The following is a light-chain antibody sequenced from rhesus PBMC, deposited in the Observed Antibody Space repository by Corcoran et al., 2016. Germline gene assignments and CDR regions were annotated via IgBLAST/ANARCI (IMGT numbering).Light chain of an antibody. CDR2: EVN. Sequence: QAALTQPRAVSGSPGQSVTISCTGTSSDIGTYNYVSWYQQFPGTAPKLMISEVNKRPSGVSDRFSGSKSGNTASLTISGLQAEDEADYHCSSYAGNNIYIFGDGTRLTVL. J-gene: IGLJ1*01. CDR3: SSYAGNNIYI. V-gene: IGLV2-32*02. CDR1: SSDIGTYNY.